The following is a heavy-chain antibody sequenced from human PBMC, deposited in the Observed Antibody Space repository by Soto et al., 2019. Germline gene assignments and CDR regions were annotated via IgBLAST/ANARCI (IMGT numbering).Heavy chain of an antibody. J-gene: IGHJ4*02. Sequence: EVQLVESGGGLVQPGGSLRLSCAASGFTFSNYWMTWVRQTPGKGLEWVANIKQDGSEKYYVDSVKGRFTISRDNAKHPMYLQMNSPRDEDPAVYYCVRAIFGSAGYWGQGTLVTVSS. V-gene: IGHV3-7*01. D-gene: IGHD3-10*01. CDR3: VRAIFGSAGY. CDR2: IKQDGSEK. CDR1: GFTFSNYW.